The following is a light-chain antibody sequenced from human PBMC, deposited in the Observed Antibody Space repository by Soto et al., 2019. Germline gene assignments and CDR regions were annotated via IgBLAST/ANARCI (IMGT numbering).Light chain of an antibody. Sequence: QSVLTQPSSVSGAPGQRVTISCTGSSSNIGAGYDVHWYQQLPGTAPKLLIYGNSNCPSGVPDPVCGSKSSTSASLAITGLQAHDEADYYYQSYDSSLTLRVFGTGTKLTVL. CDR1: SSNIGAGYD. V-gene: IGLV1-40*01. CDR2: GNS. CDR3: QSYDSSLTLRV. J-gene: IGLJ1*01.